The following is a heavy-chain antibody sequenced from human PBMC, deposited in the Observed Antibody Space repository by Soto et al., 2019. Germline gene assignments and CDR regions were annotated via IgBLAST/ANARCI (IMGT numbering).Heavy chain of an antibody. CDR1: GYTFTSYD. Sequence: QVQLVQSGAEVKKPGASVKVSCKASGYTFTSYDIFWVRQGTGQGLEWMGWMSHDSGNSGYAQKFQGRVTMTRDTAINTAYMELSSRTSEDTAVYYCARGRADFCSGYEGPWGQGTLVTVSS. CDR3: ARGRADFCSGYEGP. J-gene: IGHJ5*02. CDR2: MSHDSGNS. V-gene: IGHV1-8*01. D-gene: IGHD3-3*01.